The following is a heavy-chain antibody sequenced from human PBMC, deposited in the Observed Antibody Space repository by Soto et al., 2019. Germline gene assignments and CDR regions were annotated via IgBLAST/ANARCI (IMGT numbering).Heavy chain of an antibody. V-gene: IGHV3-30-3*01. J-gene: IGHJ3*02. CDR3: AREELLWAGGDAFDI. CDR2: ISYDGSNK. CDR1: GFTFSSYA. D-gene: IGHD2-2*01. Sequence: QVQLVESGGGVVQPGRSLRLSCAASGFTFSSYAMHWVRQAPGKGLEWVAVISYDGSNKYYADSVKGRFTISRDNSKNTLYLQMNSLRAEDTAVYYCAREELLWAGGDAFDIWGQGTMVTVSS.